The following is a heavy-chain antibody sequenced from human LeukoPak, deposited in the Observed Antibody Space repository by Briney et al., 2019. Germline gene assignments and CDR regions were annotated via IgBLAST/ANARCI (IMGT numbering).Heavy chain of an antibody. Sequence: GGSLRLSCAASGFTFSSYAMSWVRQAPGKGLEWVSGIIGCSDNTYCTDSVKGRFTISRDKSKNTLYLQMNSLRAEDTAVFYCAKDREYSGSYRPGPTRYYYGMDVWGQGTTVTLS. V-gene: IGHV3-23*01. J-gene: IGHJ6*02. D-gene: IGHD1-26*01. CDR3: AKDREYSGSYRPGPTRYYYGMDV. CDR1: GFTFSSYA. CDR2: IIGCSDNT.